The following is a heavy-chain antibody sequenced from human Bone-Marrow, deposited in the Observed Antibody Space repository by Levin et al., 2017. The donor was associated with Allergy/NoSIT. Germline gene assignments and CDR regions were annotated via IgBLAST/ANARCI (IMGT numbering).Heavy chain of an antibody. CDR1: GFTLSDHY. Sequence: LTCAASGFTLSDHYMDWVRQAPGKGLEWVGRSRNKANSYTTEYAASVKDRFTISRDDSKSSLYLHMNSLTTDDTAVYYCARDLTGAYFNYWGQGTLVTVSS. V-gene: IGHV3-72*01. D-gene: IGHD7-27*01. CDR3: ARDLTGAYFNY. J-gene: IGHJ4*02. CDR2: SRNKANSYTT.